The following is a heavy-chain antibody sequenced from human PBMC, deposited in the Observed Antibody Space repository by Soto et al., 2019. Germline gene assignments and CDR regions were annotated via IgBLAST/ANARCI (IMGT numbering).Heavy chain of an antibody. J-gene: IGHJ4*02. Sequence: LSLTCTVSGGSISSSSYYWGWIRQPPGKGLEWIGSIYYSGSTYYNPSLKSRVTISVDTSKNQFSLKLSSVTAADTAVYYCARRLRYFDWLSNYFDYWGQGTLVTVSS. CDR1: GGSISSSSYY. CDR3: ARRLRYFDWLSNYFDY. V-gene: IGHV4-39*01. CDR2: IYYSGST. D-gene: IGHD3-9*01.